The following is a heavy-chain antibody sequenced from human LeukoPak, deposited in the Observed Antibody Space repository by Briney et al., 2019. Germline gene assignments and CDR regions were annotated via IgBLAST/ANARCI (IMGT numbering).Heavy chain of an antibody. D-gene: IGHD1-26*01. V-gene: IGHV4-59*12. CDR3: ARAPTPYSGSYWGKGLFDY. Sequence: PSETLSLTCTVSGGSISSYYWSWIRQPPGKGLEWIGYIYHTGSTSYNPSLKGRVTISVDTSKNQFSLKLSSVTAADTAVYYCARAPTPYSGSYWGKGLFDYWGQGTLVTVSS. CDR2: IYHTGST. J-gene: IGHJ4*02. CDR1: GGSISSYY.